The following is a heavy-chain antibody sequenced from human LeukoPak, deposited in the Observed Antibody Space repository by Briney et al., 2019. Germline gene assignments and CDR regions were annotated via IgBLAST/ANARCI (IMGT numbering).Heavy chain of an antibody. V-gene: IGHV4-34*01. CDR3: ARVQRRGYNWNDAGDY. CDR2: INHSGST. J-gene: IGHJ4*02. CDR1: GGSFSGYY. D-gene: IGHD1-1*01. Sequence: SETLSLTCAVYGGSFSGYYWSWIRQPPGKGLEWIGEINHSGSTNYNPSLKSRVTISVDTSKNQFSLKLSSVTAADTAVYYCARVQRRGYNWNDAGDYWGQGTLVTVSS.